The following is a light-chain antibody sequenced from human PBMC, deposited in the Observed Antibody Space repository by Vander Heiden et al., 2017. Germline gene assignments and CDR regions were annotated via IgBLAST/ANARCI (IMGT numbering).Light chain of an antibody. J-gene: IGKJ1*01. CDR1: QSVSSY. Sequence: EIAFTPFPATLSLSPGERATLSCRASQSVSSYLAWYQQKPGQAPRLLIYDASNRATGIPAKFSGSGSGTDFTLTISSLEPEDFAVYYCQQRSNCPWTFGQGTKVXIK. V-gene: IGKV3-11*01. CDR2: DAS. CDR3: QQRSNCPWT.